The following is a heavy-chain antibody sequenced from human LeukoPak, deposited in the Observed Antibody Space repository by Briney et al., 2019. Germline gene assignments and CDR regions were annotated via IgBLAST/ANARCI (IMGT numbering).Heavy chain of an antibody. CDR3: AREEVANEREGEDFDY. J-gene: IGHJ4*02. V-gene: IGHV1-2*02. Sequence: VASVKVSCKASGYTFTGYYMHWVRQAPGQGLEWMGWINPNSGGTNYAQKFQGRVTMTRDTSISTAYMELSRLRSDDTAVYYCAREEVANEREGEDFDYWGQGTLVTVSS. D-gene: IGHD5-24*01. CDR1: GYTFTGYY. CDR2: INPNSGGT.